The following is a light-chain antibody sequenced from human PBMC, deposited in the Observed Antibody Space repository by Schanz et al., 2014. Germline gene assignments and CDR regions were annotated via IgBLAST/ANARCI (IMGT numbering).Light chain of an antibody. CDR1: SGHSTYA. Sequence: PVLTQSPSASASLGASVKLTCTLSSGHSTYAIAWHQQQAEKGPRFLMNLNSDGSHSKGDGIPDRFSGSSSGAERFLTISSLQSEDEAVYYCQTWGTGIRVFGGGTKLTVL. CDR3: QTWGTGIRV. J-gene: IGLJ2*01. CDR2: LNSDGSH. V-gene: IGLV4-69*01.